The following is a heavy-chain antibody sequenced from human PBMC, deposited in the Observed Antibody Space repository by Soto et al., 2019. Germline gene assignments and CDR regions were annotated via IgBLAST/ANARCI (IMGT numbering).Heavy chain of an antibody. Sequence: HPGGSLRLSCAASGFTFSSYEMNWVRQAPGKGLEWVSYISSSGSTIYYADSVKGRFTISRDNAKNSLYLQMNSLRAEDTAVYYCARDHDPLIAARLRSIVGYYGMDVWGQGTTVTVSS. CDR2: ISSSGSTI. V-gene: IGHV3-48*03. CDR1: GFTFSSYE. J-gene: IGHJ6*02. CDR3: ARDHDPLIAARLRSIVGYYGMDV. D-gene: IGHD6-6*01.